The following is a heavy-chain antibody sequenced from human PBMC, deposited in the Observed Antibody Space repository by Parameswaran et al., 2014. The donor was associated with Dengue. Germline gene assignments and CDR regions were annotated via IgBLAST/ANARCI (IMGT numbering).Heavy chain of an antibody. Sequence: WVRQAPGLGLEWMGIINPSGDYTSYAQKFQGRVTMTRDTSTSTVYMELRSLRNEDTAVYYCARESAGGVPASKWFDPWGQGVLVTVSS. J-gene: IGHJ5*02. V-gene: IGHV1-46*01. CDR3: ARESAGGVPASKWFDP. D-gene: IGHD2-2*01. CDR2: INPSGDYT.